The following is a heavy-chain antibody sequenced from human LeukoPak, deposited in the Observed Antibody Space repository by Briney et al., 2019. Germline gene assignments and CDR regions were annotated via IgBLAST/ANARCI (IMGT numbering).Heavy chain of an antibody. CDR2: ISYDGSNK. CDR1: GFTFSKYA. V-gene: IGHV3-30*04. J-gene: IGHJ6*04. Sequence: GGFLRLSCAASGFTFSKYAMHWVRQAPGKGLEWVAVISYDGSNKYYADSVKGRFTISRDNSKNTLYLQMNSLRAEGTAVYYCAELGITMIGGVWGKGTTVTISS. CDR3: AELGITMIGGV. D-gene: IGHD3-10*02.